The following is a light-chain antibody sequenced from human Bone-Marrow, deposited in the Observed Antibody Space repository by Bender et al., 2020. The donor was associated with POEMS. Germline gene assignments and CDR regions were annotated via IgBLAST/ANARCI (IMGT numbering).Light chain of an antibody. CDR3: AAWEAGLSGGV. V-gene: IGLV1-44*01. Sequence: QSVLTQPPSASGTPGQRVTISCSGSNSNIGTNAVNWYQQFPGTAPKLLISSDNQRPSEVPDRFYAFKSGTSASLAISGLQSEDEADYYCAAWEAGLSGGVFGGGTKLTVL. CDR2: SDN. CDR1: NSNIGTNA. J-gene: IGLJ3*02.